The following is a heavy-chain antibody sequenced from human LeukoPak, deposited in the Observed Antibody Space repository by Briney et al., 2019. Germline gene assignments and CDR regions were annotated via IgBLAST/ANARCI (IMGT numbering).Heavy chain of an antibody. J-gene: IGHJ4*02. CDR1: GFTFSAYA. Sequence: GGSLRLSCAASGFTFSAYAMSWVRQAPGNGLEWVSCIDATGGGIYYADSVRGRFIISRDNSKKMVYLQMDSLRTEDTAIYYCAKGKVNHLGAFDYWGQGTLVAVSS. V-gene: IGHV3-23*01. CDR3: AKGKVNHLGAFDY. CDR2: IDATGGGI. D-gene: IGHD1-26*01.